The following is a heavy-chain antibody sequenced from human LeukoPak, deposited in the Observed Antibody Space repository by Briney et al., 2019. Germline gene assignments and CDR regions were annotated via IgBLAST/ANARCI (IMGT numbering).Heavy chain of an antibody. Sequence: QPGRSLRLSCAASGFTFSGYGMHWVRQAPGKGLEWVTGIAFDGSRKHYADSVKGRFTISRDNAKSSLYLQMNSLRDEDTAVYYCVRGAGGMDYWGQGALVTVSS. CDR2: IAFDGSRK. CDR3: VRGAGGMDY. V-gene: IGHV3-30*03. D-gene: IGHD3-16*01. CDR1: GFTFSGYG. J-gene: IGHJ4*02.